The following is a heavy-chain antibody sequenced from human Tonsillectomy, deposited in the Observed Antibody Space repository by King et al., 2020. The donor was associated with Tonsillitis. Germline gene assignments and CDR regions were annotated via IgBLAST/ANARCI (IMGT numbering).Heavy chain of an antibody. CDR1: GFTFSSYA. J-gene: IGHJ4*02. Sequence: HVQLVESGGGVVQPGRSLRLSCAASGFTFSSYAMHWVRQAPGKGLEWVAVISYDGSNKYYADSVKGRFTISRDNSKNTLYLQMNSLRAEDTAVYYCAREFYDSSGYSDWGQGTLVTVSS. D-gene: IGHD3-22*01. V-gene: IGHV3-30*04. CDR2: ISYDGSNK. CDR3: AREFYDSSGYSD.